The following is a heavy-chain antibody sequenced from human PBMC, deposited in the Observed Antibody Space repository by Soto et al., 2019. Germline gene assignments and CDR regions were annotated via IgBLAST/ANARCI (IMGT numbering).Heavy chain of an antibody. CDR3: ATSYGSGYRAFDS. CDR2: INPILSMS. D-gene: IGHD3-10*01. Sequence: QVQLVQSGAEVKKPGSSVKVSCKASGDTFSFYTINWVRQAPGLGLEWVGRINPILSMSNYAQKFQGRVTMTADKSTNTDYMELRSLRSEDTAMYFCATSYGSGYRAFDSWGQGALVNVSS. V-gene: IGHV1-69*02. CDR1: GDTFSFYT. J-gene: IGHJ4*02.